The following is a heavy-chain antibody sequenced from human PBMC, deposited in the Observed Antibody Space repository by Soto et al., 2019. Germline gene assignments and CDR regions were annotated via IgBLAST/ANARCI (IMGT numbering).Heavy chain of an antibody. J-gene: IGHJ6*02. Sequence: QVQLVQSGAEVKKPGSSVKVSCKASGGAFSDYDFSWVRQAPGQGLEWMGGSVPIFGAPDYAQKFQGRVTITAAEYTRRAYMETNSMSSEDTAVYYCASWFEGPAIGNYYYGVDVWGQVTTVTVS. CDR3: ASWFEGPAIGNYYYGVDV. CDR1: GGAFSDYD. V-gene: IGHV1-69*12. CDR2: SVPIFGAP. D-gene: IGHD3-16*01.